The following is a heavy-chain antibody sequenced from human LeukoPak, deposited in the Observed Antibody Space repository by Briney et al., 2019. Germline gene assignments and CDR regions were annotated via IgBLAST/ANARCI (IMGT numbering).Heavy chain of an antibody. CDR3: ANVIIAAAGYEYFQY. CDR1: GFTFTSHA. D-gene: IGHD2-2*03. Sequence: PGGSLRLSCAASGFTFTSHAMTWVRQAPGKGLEWVSAIKSSGGRTFYADSVKGRFTISRDNSKNTLYLQMNSLIVEDTAIYYCANVIIAAAGYEYFQYWGQGTLVTVSS. V-gene: IGHV3-23*01. CDR2: IKSSGGRT. J-gene: IGHJ1*01.